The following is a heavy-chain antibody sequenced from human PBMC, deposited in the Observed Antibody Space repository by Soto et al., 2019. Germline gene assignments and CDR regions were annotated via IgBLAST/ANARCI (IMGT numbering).Heavy chain of an antibody. CDR3: ATNVVATTRALDI. CDR2: ISYDGSNK. Sequence: PGGSLRLSCAASGFTFSSYGMHWVRQAPGKGLEWVAVISYDGSNKYYADSVKGRFTISRDNSKNTLYLQMNSLRAEDTAVYYCATNVVATTRALDIWGQGTMVTVSS. V-gene: IGHV3-30*03. CDR1: GFTFSSYG. D-gene: IGHD1-1*01. J-gene: IGHJ3*02.